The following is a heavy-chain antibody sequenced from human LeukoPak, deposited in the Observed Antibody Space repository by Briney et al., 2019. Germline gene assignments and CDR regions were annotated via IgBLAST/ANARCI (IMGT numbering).Heavy chain of an antibody. V-gene: IGHV4-34*01. Sequence: SETLSLTCAVYGGSFSGYYWSWIRQPPGKGLEWIGEINHSGSTNYNPSLKSRVTISVDTSKNQFSLKLSSVTAADTAVYYCARRRTIRNYYDSSGYYAYWGQGTLVTVSS. CDR1: GGSFSGYY. CDR3: ARRRTIRNYYDSSGYYAY. J-gene: IGHJ4*02. CDR2: INHSGST. D-gene: IGHD3-22*01.